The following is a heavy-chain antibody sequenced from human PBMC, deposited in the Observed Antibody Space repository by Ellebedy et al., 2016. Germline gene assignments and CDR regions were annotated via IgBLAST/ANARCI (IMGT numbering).Heavy chain of an antibody. D-gene: IGHD1-1*01. J-gene: IGHJ5*01. CDR3: AKDNAGDLES. V-gene: IGHV3-9*01. CDR2: FAWKSERL. CDR1: GFNLDDYT. Sequence: SLKISXAASGFNLDDYTFHWVRQAPGKGLEWVSGFAWKSERLRYADSVKGRFTISKDSAKNILYLQMNSLRPDDTALYYCAKDNAGDLESWGQGTQVTVSS.